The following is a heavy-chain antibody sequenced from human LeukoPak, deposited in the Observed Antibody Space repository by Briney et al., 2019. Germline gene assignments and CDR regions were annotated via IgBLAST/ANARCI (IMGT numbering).Heavy chain of an antibody. CDR1: GGTFSSYA. J-gene: IGHJ4*02. CDR2: IIPIFGTA. Sequence: ASVKVSCKASGGTFSSYAISWVRQAPGQGLEWMGGIIPIFGTANFAQKFQGRVTMTTDTSTSTAYMELRSLRSDDTAVYYCARYPKYYDYVWGSPPFDYWGQGTLVTVSS. CDR3: ARYPKYYDYVWGSPPFDY. V-gene: IGHV1-69*05. D-gene: IGHD3-16*01.